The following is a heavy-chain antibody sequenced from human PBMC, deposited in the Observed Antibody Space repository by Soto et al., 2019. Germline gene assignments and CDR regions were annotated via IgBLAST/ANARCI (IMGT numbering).Heavy chain of an antibody. Sequence: PGGSLRLSCAASGFIFDDYAMTWFRQAPGKGLEWVSGINWNSGTMVYVDSVKGRFTISRDNAKNSLYLQMNSLRPEDTAFYFCAKGTDYGVVLMSTFDYWGQGTLVTVSS. D-gene: IGHD3-3*01. V-gene: IGHV3-9*01. J-gene: IGHJ4*02. CDR1: GFIFDDYA. CDR3: AKGTDYGVVLMSTFDY. CDR2: INWNSGTM.